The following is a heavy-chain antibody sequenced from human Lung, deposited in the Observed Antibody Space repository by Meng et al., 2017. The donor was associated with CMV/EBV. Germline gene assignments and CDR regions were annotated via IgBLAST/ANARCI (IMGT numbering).Heavy chain of an antibody. D-gene: IGHD3-22*01. Sequence: VQVVQSGGEVKKPGASVKVSCKTPGYTFTSYGIHWVRQAPGQGLEWMAWISTYNGYTDYLERFQGRVTLTTDTSTSTVHMELRSLRSDDTAVYYCARDGHYDSNGDYDIDHWGQGTLVTVSS. CDR3: ARDGHYDSNGDYDIDH. CDR2: ISTYNGYT. J-gene: IGHJ4*02. CDR1: GYTFTSYG. V-gene: IGHV1-18*01.